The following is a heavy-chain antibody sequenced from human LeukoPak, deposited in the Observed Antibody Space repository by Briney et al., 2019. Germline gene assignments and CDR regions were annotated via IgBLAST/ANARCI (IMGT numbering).Heavy chain of an antibody. CDR3: ARAATYYYDSSGYYPDY. CDR2: IWYDGSNK. V-gene: IGHV3-33*01. D-gene: IGHD3-22*01. Sequence: GRSLRLSCAASGFTFSSYGMHWVRQAPGKGLERVAVIWYDGSNKYYADSVKGRFTISRGNSKNTLYLQMNSLRAEDTAVYYCARAATYYYDSSGYYPDYWGQGTLVIVSS. J-gene: IGHJ4*02. CDR1: GFTFSSYG.